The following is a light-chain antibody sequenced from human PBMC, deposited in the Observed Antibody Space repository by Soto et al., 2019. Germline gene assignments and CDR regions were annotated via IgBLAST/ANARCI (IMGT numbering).Light chain of an antibody. V-gene: IGKV3-20*01. Sequence: EIVLIQSPATLSLSPGERATLSCRASQSVGSYLAWYQHKPGQAPRLLISDASSRATGIPDRFSGSGSGTDFTLTISRLEPEDFAVYYCQQYGSSSFTFGPGTKVDIK. CDR2: DAS. CDR1: QSVGSY. J-gene: IGKJ3*01. CDR3: QQYGSSSFT.